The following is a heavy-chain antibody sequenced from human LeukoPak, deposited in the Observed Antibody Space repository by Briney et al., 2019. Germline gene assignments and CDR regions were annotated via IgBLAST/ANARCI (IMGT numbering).Heavy chain of an antibody. CDR1: GGSISNYF. CDR3: ARTIGPGNY. CDR2: IYSSGGT. V-gene: IGHV4-4*07. J-gene: IGHJ4*02. Sequence: SETLSLTCTVSGGSISNYFWSWIRQPAGKGLEWIGRIYSSGGTNYNPSLQSRVTMSVDTSRNQFSLKLSSVTAADTAVYYCARTIGPGNYWGQGSLVTVSS.